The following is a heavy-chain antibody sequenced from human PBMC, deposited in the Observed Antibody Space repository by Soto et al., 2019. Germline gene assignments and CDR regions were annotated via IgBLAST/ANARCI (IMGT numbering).Heavy chain of an antibody. J-gene: IGHJ5*02. CDR2: INRGGTAT. Sequence: PGGSLRLSCAAPGFTFNSYWMHWVRQAPGKGLVWVSRINRGGTATTYADSVRGRFTISRDNAKNTLYLQMNSLRAEDTAVYYCGRELKVVSLDLWGQGTLVTVSS. V-gene: IGHV3-74*01. CDR1: GFTFNSYW. CDR3: GRELKVVSLDL.